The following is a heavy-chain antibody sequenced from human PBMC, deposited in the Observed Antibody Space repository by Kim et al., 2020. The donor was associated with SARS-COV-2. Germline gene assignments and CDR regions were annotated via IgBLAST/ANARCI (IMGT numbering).Heavy chain of an antibody. CDR3: ARRSSGATDAFDI. J-gene: IGHJ3*02. D-gene: IGHD6-19*01. V-gene: IGHV5-51*01. Sequence: YSPSVQGQVTSSADKSISTAYLQWSSLKASDTAMYYCARRSSGATDAFDIWGQGTMVTVSS.